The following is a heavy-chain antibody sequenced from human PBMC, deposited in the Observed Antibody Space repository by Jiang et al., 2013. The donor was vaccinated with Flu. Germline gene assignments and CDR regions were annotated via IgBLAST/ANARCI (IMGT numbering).Heavy chain of an antibody. D-gene: IGHD3-16*01. Sequence: VQLVESGGGVVQPGGSLRLSCTASGFTFRNYGMHWVRQAPGKGLEWVAIIAHDEGDKHYGDSVKGRFTISRDNSKNTLYLQLNNLRVEDTAVYYCARDGGLPLGYYHYTMDVWGQGTTVTVSS. CDR2: IAHDEGDK. CDR3: ARDGGLPLGYYHYTMDV. CDR1: GFTFRNYG. J-gene: IGHJ6*02. V-gene: IGHV3-33*05.